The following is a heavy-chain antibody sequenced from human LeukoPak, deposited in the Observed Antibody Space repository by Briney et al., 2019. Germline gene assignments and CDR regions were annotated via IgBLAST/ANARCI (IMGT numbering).Heavy chain of an antibody. CDR2: IYHSGST. J-gene: IGHJ4*02. D-gene: IGHD6-19*01. CDR3: ASTRDSSGWYYRDY. Sequence: SETLSLTCAVFGASFDGYYWTWIRQSPGKGLEWIGEIYHSGSTNYNPSLKSRVTISVDKSKNQFSLKLSSVTAADTAVYYCASTRDSSGWYYRDYWGQGTLVTVSS. CDR1: GASFDGYY. V-gene: IGHV4-34*01.